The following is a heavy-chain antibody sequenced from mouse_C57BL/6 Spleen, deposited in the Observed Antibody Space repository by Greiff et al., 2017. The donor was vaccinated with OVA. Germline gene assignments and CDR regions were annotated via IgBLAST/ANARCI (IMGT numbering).Heavy chain of an antibody. J-gene: IGHJ3*01. Sequence: VQLQQSGTVLARPGASVKMSCKTSGYTFTSYWMHWVKQRPGQGLEWIGAIYPGNSDTSYNQKFKGKAKLNAVTSASTAYRELSSLTNEDSAVYYCTRWDYGAYWGQGTLVTGSA. CDR3: TRWDYGAY. V-gene: IGHV1-5*01. D-gene: IGHD2-4*01. CDR2: IYPGNSDT. CDR1: GYTFTSYW.